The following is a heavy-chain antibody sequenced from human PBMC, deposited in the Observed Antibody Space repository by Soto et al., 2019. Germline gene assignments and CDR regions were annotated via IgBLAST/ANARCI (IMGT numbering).Heavy chain of an antibody. D-gene: IGHD6-13*01. J-gene: IGHJ2*01. CDR3: ARPGAAAGKSWYFDL. CDR2: IYYSGST. V-gene: IGHV4-59*08. Sequence: QVQLQESGPGLVKPSETLSLTCTVSGGSISSYYWNWIRQPPGKGLEWIGYIYYSGSTNYNPSLKSRVTISIDTSKNHVSLKLSSVTAADTAVYYCARPGAAAGKSWYFDLWGRGTLVTVSS. CDR1: GGSISSYY.